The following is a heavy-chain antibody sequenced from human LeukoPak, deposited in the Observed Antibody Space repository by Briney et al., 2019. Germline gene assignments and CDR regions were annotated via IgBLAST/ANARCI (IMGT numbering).Heavy chain of an antibody. V-gene: IGHV1-2*02. D-gene: IGHD3-3*01. J-gene: IGHJ4*02. Sequence: ASVKVSCKASGYTFTGYYMHWVRQAPGQGLEWMRWINPNSGGTNYAQKFQGRVTMTRDTSISTAYMELSRLRSDDTAVYYCARVMPYTIFGVVSNSFDYWGQGTLVTVSS. CDR1: GYTFTGYY. CDR3: ARVMPYTIFGVVSNSFDY. CDR2: INPNSGGT.